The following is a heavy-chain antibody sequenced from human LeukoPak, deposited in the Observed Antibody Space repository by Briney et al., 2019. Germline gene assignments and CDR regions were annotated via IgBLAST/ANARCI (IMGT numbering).Heavy chain of an antibody. J-gene: IGHJ6*02. Sequence: SETLSLTCTVSGGSISSYYWSWIRQPPGKGLEWIGYIYYSGSTNYNPSLKRRVTISVDTSKNQFSLKLSSVTAADTAVYYCARVQMNYGDYHYYYYGMDVWGQGTTVTVSS. CDR1: GGSISSYY. CDR3: ARVQMNYGDYHYYYYGMDV. CDR2: IYYSGST. D-gene: IGHD4-17*01. V-gene: IGHV4-59*01.